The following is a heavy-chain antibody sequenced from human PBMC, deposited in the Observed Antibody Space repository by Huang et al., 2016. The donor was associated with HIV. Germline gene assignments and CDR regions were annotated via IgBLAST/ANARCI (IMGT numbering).Heavy chain of an antibody. CDR1: GYSFSIYW. Sequence: EVQLVQSGAEVTKPGESLKISCTGSGYSFSIYWIAGVRQMPGKGLEWMVIIYPFESTSTYSPSFEGHVSISVDKSINTVYLHWSSLKASDTAIYYCAKGRRAFDVWGQGTWVTVSS. CDR2: IYPFESTS. CDR3: AKGRRAFDV. J-gene: IGHJ3*01. V-gene: IGHV5-51*03.